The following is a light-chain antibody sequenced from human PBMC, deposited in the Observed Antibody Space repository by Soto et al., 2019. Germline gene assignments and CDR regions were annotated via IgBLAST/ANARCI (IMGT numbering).Light chain of an antibody. Sequence: DIQMTHSPSTLSASVVYIVTITFRSSQSISNWLAWYQQKPGKAPNLLIYDASSLESGVPSRFSGSGSGTDFSLTITSLQPDDSATYYCQQYHSYYPWTFGQGTKVDIK. V-gene: IGKV1-5*01. J-gene: IGKJ1*01. CDR2: DAS. CDR1: QSISNW. CDR3: QQYHSYYPWT.